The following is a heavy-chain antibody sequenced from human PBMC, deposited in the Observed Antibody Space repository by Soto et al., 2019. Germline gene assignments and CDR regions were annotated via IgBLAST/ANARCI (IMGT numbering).Heavy chain of an antibody. V-gene: IGHV1-69*01. CDR3: AREGPKMASIDYFDY. Sequence: QVQLVQSGAEVKKPGSSVKVSCKASGGTFSSYAISWVRQAPGQGLEWMGGIIPIFGTANYAQKFQGRVTITADESTSTAYMELCSLRSEDTAVYYYAREGPKMASIDYFDYWGQGTLVTVSS. CDR2: IIPIFGTA. J-gene: IGHJ4*02. D-gene: IGHD5-12*01. CDR1: GGTFSSYA.